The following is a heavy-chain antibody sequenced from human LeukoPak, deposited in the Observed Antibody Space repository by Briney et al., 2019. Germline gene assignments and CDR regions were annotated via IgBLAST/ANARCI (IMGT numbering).Heavy chain of an antibody. CDR2: IIPIFGTA. CDR3: ARDMGRIAAAGPFDPRDNWFDP. D-gene: IGHD6-13*01. V-gene: IGHV1-69*05. J-gene: IGHJ5*02. Sequence: APVKVSCKASGGTFSSYAISWVRQAPGQGLEWMGGIIPIFGTANYAQKFQGRVTITTDESTSTAYMELSSLRSEDTAVYYCARDMGRIAAAGPFDPRDNWFDPWGQGTLVTVSS. CDR1: GGTFSSYA.